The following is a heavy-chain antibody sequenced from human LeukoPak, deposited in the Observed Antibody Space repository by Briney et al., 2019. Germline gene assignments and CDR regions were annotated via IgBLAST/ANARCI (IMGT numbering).Heavy chain of an antibody. CDR3: ARIFGDYHRYYFDY. V-gene: IGHV4-39*07. Sequence: PSETLSLTCTVSGGSISGSSYYWGWIRQPPGKGLEWIGEIYHSGTTNYNPSLKSRVTMSVDKSNNHFSLRLNSVTAADTAMYYCARIFGDYHRYYFDYWGQGILVTVSS. D-gene: IGHD4-17*01. J-gene: IGHJ4*02. CDR1: GGSISGSSYY. CDR2: IYHSGTT.